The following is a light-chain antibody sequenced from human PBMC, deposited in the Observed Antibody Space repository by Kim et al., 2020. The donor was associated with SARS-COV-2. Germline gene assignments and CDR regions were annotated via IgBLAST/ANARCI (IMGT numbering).Light chain of an antibody. CDR3: QVYYASPPKYT. Sequence: SPGERATLSCRASQSVSSYLAWYQQKPGQAPRLLIYDASNRATGIPARFSGSGSGTDFTLTITRLEPEDFALYYCQVYYASPPKYTFGQGTKLEI. CDR2: DAS. J-gene: IGKJ2*01. V-gene: IGKV3-11*01. CDR1: QSVSSY.